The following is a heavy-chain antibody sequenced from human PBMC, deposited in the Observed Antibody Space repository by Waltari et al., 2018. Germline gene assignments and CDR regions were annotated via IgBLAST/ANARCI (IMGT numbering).Heavy chain of an antibody. CDR3: ARRDFHYDTVWGTYIY. D-gene: IGHD3-16*01. V-gene: IGHV4-39*01. CDR2: VYYSGST. J-gene: IGHJ4*02. CDR1: GSSLSSRSYH. Sequence: QLQLQESGPCLVKPSETLSLICTFPGSSLSSRSYHLGWVRHPPAQSLAWTGGGWIRQPPGKGLEWIGSVYYSGSTYYNPSLKSRVTISIDTSENQFSLKLSSVTAADTAVYYCARRDFHYDTVWGTYIYWGQGTLVTVSS.